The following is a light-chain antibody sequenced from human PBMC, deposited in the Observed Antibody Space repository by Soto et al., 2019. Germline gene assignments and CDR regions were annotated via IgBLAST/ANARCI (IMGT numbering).Light chain of an antibody. CDR3: HDYGNSRWK. J-gene: IGKJ1*01. V-gene: IGKV3-20*01. Sequence: EIVLTQSPGTLSLSPGDTATLSCRASQRVSSSYLACYQQKDGQAPRLLIYGASSSATGIPDRFSGSGSGIDFTLTISRLQPEDFGVYYCHDYGNSRWKFXQGTNVDIK. CDR2: GAS. CDR1: QRVSSSY.